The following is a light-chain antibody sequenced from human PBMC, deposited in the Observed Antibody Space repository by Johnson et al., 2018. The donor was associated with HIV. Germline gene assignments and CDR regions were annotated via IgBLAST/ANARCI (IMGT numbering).Light chain of an antibody. CDR1: SSKIGNKY. CDR2: DNS. CDR3: VTWDSSLSVYV. Sequence: QSVLTQPPSVSAAPGQKVTISCSGSSSKIGNKYVSWYQQFPGTAPKVLIYDNSKRPSGIPARFSGSTSGTSATLVITGLQTGDEADYHCVTWDSSLSVYVYGTGTKVTVL. V-gene: IGLV1-51*01. J-gene: IGLJ1*01.